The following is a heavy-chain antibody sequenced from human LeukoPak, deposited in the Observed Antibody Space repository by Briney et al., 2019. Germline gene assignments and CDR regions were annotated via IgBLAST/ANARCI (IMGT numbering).Heavy chain of an antibody. CDR3: AREYDFWSGYYYFDY. J-gene: IGHJ4*02. Sequence: PGGSLRLSCAASGFTFSSYWMSWVRQAPGKGLEWVANIKQDGSEKYYVDSVKGRFTISRDNAKSSLYLQMNSLRAEDTAVYYCAREYDFWSGYYYFDYWGQGTLVTVSS. V-gene: IGHV3-7*01. CDR2: IKQDGSEK. D-gene: IGHD3-3*01. CDR1: GFTFSSYW.